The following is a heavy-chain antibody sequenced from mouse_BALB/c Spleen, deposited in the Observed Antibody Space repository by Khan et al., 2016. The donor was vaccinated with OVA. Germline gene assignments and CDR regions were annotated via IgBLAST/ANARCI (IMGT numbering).Heavy chain of an antibody. CDR2: IYPGTDNV. D-gene: IGHD3-2*02. J-gene: IGHJ2*01. Sequence: QVQLQQSGAELVRPGASVKLSCKTSGYIFTSYWFHWVKQRPGQGLEWIARIYPGTDNVNYNAKLKDKATLTADKSSSTTYMQLSSLKSEDSAVYFYARKEALYYWDYWGQGTTLTVSS. CDR1: GYIFTSYW. V-gene: IGHV1S132*01. CDR3: ARKEALYYWDY.